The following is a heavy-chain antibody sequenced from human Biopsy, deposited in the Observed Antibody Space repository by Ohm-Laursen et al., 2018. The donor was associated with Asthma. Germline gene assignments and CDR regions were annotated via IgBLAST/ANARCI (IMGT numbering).Heavy chain of an antibody. D-gene: IGHD6-13*01. V-gene: IGHV4-39*01. J-gene: IGHJ6*02. CDR2: IYYSGTT. CDR1: SGSGGYMRCGNYY. CDR3: VRGSSSWHHGPFHYYYGLDV. Sequence: SETLSLTCSLSSGSGGYMRCGNYYWGWIRQPPGKGLDWIGSIYYSGTTYYNPSLESRVTGSADTSKNQFSLKLTSVTAADTAVYYCVRGSSSWHHGPFHYYYGLDVWGQGTTATVSS.